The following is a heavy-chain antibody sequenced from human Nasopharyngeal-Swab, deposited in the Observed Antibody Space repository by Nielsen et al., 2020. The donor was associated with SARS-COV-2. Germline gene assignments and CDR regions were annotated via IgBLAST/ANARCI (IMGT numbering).Heavy chain of an antibody. V-gene: IGHV3-73*01. CDR3: TRRLEDIVVVPAAGYYGMDV. J-gene: IGHJ6*02. D-gene: IGHD2-2*01. Sequence: GESLKISCAASGFTFSGSAMHWVRPASGKGLEWVGSIRSKANSYATAYAASVKGRFTISRDDSKNTAYLQMNSLKTEDTAVYYCTRRLEDIVVVPAAGYYGMDVWGQGTTVTVSS. CDR1: GFTFSGSA. CDR2: IRSKANSYAT.